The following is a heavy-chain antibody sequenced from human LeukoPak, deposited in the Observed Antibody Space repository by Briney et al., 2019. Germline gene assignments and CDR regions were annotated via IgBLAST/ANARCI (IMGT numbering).Heavy chain of an antibody. D-gene: IGHD2-21*02. Sequence: GGSLRLSCAASGFTFSSYEMNWVRQAPGKGLEWVSYISSSSSTIYYADSVKGRFTISRDNAKNSLYLQMNSLRAEDTAVYYCARDSVAYCGGDCPPDYWGQGTLVTVSS. V-gene: IGHV3-48*01. CDR3: ARDSVAYCGGDCPPDY. CDR1: GFTFSSYE. J-gene: IGHJ4*02. CDR2: ISSSSSTI.